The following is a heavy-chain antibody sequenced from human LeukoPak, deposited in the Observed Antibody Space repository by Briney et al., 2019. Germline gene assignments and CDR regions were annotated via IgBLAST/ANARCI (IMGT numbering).Heavy chain of an antibody. J-gene: IGHJ4*02. CDR2: IFYTGST. CDR1: GDSITSTIYY. Sequence: SETLSHTCAVSGDSITSTIYYWGWIRQPPGKGLEYIGSIFYTGSTYYNPSLKSRVTMSIDTSDSQFSLKLNSVTAADTAVYYCARHLGDSSYPRFVDYWGQGTLVTVSS. V-gene: IGHV4-39*01. D-gene: IGHD6-6*01. CDR3: ARHLGDSSYPRFVDY.